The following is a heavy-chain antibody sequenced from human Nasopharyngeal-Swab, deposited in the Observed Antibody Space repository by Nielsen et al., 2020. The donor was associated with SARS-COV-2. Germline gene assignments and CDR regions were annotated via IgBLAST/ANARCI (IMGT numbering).Heavy chain of an antibody. J-gene: IGHJ5*02. D-gene: IGHD2-2*01. Sequence: GGSLRLSCAASGFTFSSYGVHWVRQAPGKGLEWVAVISYDGSNKYYADSVKGRFTISRDNSKNTLYLQMNSLRAEDTAVYYCARDVGYCSSTSCSNWFDPWGQGTLVTVSS. V-gene: IGHV3-30*19. CDR2: ISYDGSNK. CDR1: GFTFSSYG. CDR3: ARDVGYCSSTSCSNWFDP.